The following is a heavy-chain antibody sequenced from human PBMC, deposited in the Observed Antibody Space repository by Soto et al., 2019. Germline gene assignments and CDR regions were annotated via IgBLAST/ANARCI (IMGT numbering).Heavy chain of an antibody. D-gene: IGHD4-17*01. CDR2: IYYSGST. Sequence: SETLSLTCTVSGGSISSYYWSWIRQPPGKGLEWIGYIYYSGSTNYNPSLKSRVTISVDTSKNQFSLKLSSVTAADTAVYYCARSYGDWAFDIWGQGTMVTVS. J-gene: IGHJ3*02. CDR1: GGSISSYY. CDR3: ARSYGDWAFDI. V-gene: IGHV4-59*01.